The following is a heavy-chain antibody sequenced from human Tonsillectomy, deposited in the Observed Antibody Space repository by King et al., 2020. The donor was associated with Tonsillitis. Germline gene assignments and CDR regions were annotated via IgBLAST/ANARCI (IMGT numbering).Heavy chain of an antibody. D-gene: IGHD2-15*01. CDR3: ARSVSGSFDY. J-gene: IGHJ4*02. CDR1: GGSIISSDHY. CDR2: VYYSGTI. V-gene: IGHV4-39*01. Sequence: QLQESGPGVVKPSETLSLTCTVSGGSIISSDHYWAWIRQPPGKGLDWIGYVYYSGTIFYNPSLKSRIPISGGTSENRFSLKLSAVTAADAAVYFCARSVSGSFDYWGQGALVTVSS.